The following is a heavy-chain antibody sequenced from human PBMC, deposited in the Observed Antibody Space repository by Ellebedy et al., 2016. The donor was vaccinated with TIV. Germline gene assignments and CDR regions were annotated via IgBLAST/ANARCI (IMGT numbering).Heavy chain of an antibody. V-gene: IGHV1-18*01. CDR1: GYTFISYS. Sequence: ASVKVSCXASGYTFISYSISWVRQAPGQGLEWMGWIDAHSGHTNYAQKLRGRVSLTTDTSTSTAYMELRSLGSDDTAVYYCARERRAALVYWGQGTLVTVSS. CDR3: ARERRAALVY. CDR2: IDAHSGHT. J-gene: IGHJ4*02. D-gene: IGHD2-15*01.